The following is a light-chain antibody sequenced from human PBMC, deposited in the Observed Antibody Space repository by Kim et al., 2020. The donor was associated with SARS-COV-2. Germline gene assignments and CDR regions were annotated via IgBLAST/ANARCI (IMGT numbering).Light chain of an antibody. CDR1: SSDVGSYNL. Sequence: QSALTQPASVSGSPGQSITISCTGTSSDVGSYNLVSWYQQHPGKAPELMIYEVSKRPSGVSNRFSGSKSGNTASLTISGLQAEDEADYYCCSYAGSRVFGGGTQLTVL. CDR3: CSYAGSRV. CDR2: EVS. J-gene: IGLJ3*02. V-gene: IGLV2-23*02.